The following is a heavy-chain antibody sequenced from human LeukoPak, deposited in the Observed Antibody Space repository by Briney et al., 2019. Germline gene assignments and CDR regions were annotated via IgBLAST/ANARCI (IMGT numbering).Heavy chain of an antibody. V-gene: IGHV4-38-2*01. Sequence: PSETLSLTCAVSGYSISSGYYWGWIRQPPGKGLEWIGSIYHSGSTYYNPSLKSRVTISVGTSKNQSSLKLSSVTAADTAVDYCARASEYSSSPPDYWGQGTLVTVSS. CDR2: IYHSGST. D-gene: IGHD6-6*01. CDR1: GYSISSGYY. J-gene: IGHJ4*02. CDR3: ARASEYSSSPPDY.